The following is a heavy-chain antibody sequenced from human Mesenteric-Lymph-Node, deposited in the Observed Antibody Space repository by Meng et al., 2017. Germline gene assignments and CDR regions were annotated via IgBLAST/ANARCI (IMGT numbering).Heavy chain of an antibody. Sequence: GESLNISCAASGFTFSSYDMTWVRQAPGKGLVWVSRIHPDGSTANNADSVKGRFTVSRDNSKNTLYLQMNSLRAEDTAVYYCAKDLRYSSGWYQYYFDYWGQGTLVTVSS. J-gene: IGHJ4*02. CDR1: GFTFSSYD. CDR3: AKDLRYSSGWYQYYFDY. V-gene: IGHV3-23*03. D-gene: IGHD6-19*01. CDR2: IHPDGSTA.